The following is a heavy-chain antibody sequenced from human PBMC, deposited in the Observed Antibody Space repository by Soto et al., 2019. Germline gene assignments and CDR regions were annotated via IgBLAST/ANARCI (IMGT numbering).Heavy chain of an antibody. CDR3: ARDPLYWQGSSWHLPLFDY. CDR2: ISSSSSTI. Sequence: PGGSLRLSCAASGFTFSIYSMNWFRQAPGKGLEWVSYISSSSSTIYYADSVKGRFTISRDNAKNSLYLQMNSLRAEDTAVYYCARDPLYWQGSSWHLPLFDYWGQGTLVTVSS. D-gene: IGHD2-15*01. J-gene: IGHJ4*02. CDR1: GFTFSIYS. V-gene: IGHV3-48*01.